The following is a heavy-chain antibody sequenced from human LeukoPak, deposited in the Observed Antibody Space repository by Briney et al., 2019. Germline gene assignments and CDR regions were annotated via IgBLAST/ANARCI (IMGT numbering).Heavy chain of an antibody. CDR3: ARTSIDVRSLYYYYMDV. J-gene: IGHJ6*03. CDR2: IIPIFGTA. V-gene: IGHV1-69*06. D-gene: IGHD2-15*01. Sequence: WASVKVSCKASGYTFTSYAISWVRLAPGQGLEWMGGIIPIFGTANYAQKFQGRVTITADKSTSTAYMELSSLRSEDTAVYYCARTSIDVRSLYYYYMDVWGKGTTVTVSS. CDR1: GYTFTSYA.